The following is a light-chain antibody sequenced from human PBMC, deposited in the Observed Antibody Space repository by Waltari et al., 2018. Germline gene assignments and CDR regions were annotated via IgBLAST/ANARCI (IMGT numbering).Light chain of an antibody. Sequence: QSVLTQPPSATGSPGQSVTISCTGTNSDVGAYNYVSWYQQHPGKVPKLLIYEVTKRPPGVPYCFPGSKSGNTASLTVSGLQADDEADYYCSSYAHNNHFVFGTGTKVTVL. J-gene: IGLJ1*01. V-gene: IGLV2-8*01. CDR1: NSDVGAYNY. CDR3: SSYAHNNHFV. CDR2: EVT.